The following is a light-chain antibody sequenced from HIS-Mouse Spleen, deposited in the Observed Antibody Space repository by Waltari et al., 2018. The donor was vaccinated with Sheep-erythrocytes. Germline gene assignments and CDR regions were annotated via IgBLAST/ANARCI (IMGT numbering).Light chain of an antibody. CDR3: CSYAGSYNHV. CDR1: RSDAGGYNY. V-gene: IGLV2-11*01. CDR2: DVS. J-gene: IGLJ1*01. Sequence: QSALTQPRSVSGSPGQSVTISCTGTRSDAGGYNYVSWYQQHPGKAPKLMIYDVSMRPSGVPDRFSGSKSGNTASLTISGLQAEDEADYYCCSYAGSYNHVFGTGTKVTVL.